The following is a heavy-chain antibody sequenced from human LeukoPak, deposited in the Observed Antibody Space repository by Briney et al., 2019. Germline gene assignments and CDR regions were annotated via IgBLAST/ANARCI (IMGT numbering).Heavy chain of an antibody. D-gene: IGHD3-10*01. V-gene: IGHV3-7*01. CDR1: GLTLSSYW. CDR3: ARERMYSGSGSTYPYYDY. Sequence: GASLRLSCAASGLTLSSYWMSWVRQSPGKGLEWVANIKPDGSEKYFMDSVKGRFTISRDNAKNALYLEMNSLRAEDTAEYFCARERMYSGSGSTYPYYDYWGQGTLVTVSS. CDR2: IKPDGSEK. J-gene: IGHJ4*02.